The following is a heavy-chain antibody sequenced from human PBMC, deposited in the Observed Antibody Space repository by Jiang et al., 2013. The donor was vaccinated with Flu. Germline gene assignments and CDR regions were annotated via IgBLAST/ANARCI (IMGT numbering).Heavy chain of an antibody. CDR1: GFTFSGSA. D-gene: IGHD3-22*01. V-gene: IGHV3-73*01. CDR3: TRHRDSSGYYYFDY. J-gene: IGHJ4*02. CDR2: IRSKANSYAT. Sequence: VQLLESGGGLVQPGGSLKLSCAASGFTFSGSAMHWVRQASGKGLEWVGRIRSKANSYATAYAASVKGRFTISRDDSKNTAYLQMNSLKTEDTAVYYCTRHRDSSGYYYFDYWGQGTLVTVSS.